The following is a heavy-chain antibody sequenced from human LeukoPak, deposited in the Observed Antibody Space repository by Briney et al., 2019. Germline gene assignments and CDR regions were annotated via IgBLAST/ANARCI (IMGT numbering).Heavy chain of an antibody. D-gene: IGHD6-13*01. CDR1: GYSISSGYY. V-gene: IGHV4-38-2*02. J-gene: IGHJ4*02. CDR2: IYHSGST. Sequence: SETLSLTCTVSGYSISSGYYWGWIRQPPGKGLEWIGSIYHSGSTYYNPSLKSRVTISVDTSKNQFSLKLKSVTATDTAVYYCARMSNSSPIIDYWGQETLVTVSS. CDR3: ARMSNSSPIIDY.